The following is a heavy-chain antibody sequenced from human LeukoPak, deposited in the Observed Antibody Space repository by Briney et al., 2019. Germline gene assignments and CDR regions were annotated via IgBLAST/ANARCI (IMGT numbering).Heavy chain of an antibody. D-gene: IGHD6-13*01. CDR2: VYHSGRT. Sequence: SETLSLTCTVSGGSISSHYWSWIRQPPGKGLEWIGYVYHSGRTYYNPSLKSRVTISLDTSKNQFSLKLSSVTAADTAVYYCARENYTSSWYYFDYWGQGTLVTVSS. V-gene: IGHV4-59*11. J-gene: IGHJ4*02. CDR1: GGSISSHY. CDR3: ARENYTSSWYYFDY.